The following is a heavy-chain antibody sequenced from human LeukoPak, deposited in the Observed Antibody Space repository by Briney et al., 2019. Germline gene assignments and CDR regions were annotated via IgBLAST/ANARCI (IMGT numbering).Heavy chain of an antibody. CDR1: GFTFSSYA. CDR2: ISGSGGST. CDR3: AKGEALRYFDWLPRDDY. Sequence: QPGGSLRLSCAASGFTFSSYAMSWVRQAPGKGLERVSAISGSGGSTYYADSVNGRFTISRDNSKNTLYLKMNSLRAEDTAVYYCAKGEALRYFDWLPRDDYWGQGTLVTVSS. V-gene: IGHV3-23*01. D-gene: IGHD3-9*01. J-gene: IGHJ4*02.